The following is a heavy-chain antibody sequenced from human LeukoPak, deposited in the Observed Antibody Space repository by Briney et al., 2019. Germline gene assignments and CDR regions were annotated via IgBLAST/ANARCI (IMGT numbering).Heavy chain of an antibody. CDR3: ARDRIVVVPAARVEWSGWFDP. D-gene: IGHD2-2*01. V-gene: IGHV3-30*04. CDR1: GFTFSSYA. J-gene: IGHJ5*02. CDR2: ISYDGSNK. Sequence: GGSLRLSCAASGFTFSSYAMHWVRQAPGKGLEWVAVISYDGSNKYYADSVKGRFTISRDNSKNTLYLQMNSLRAEDTAVYYCARDRIVVVPAARVEWSGWFDPWGQGTLVTVSS.